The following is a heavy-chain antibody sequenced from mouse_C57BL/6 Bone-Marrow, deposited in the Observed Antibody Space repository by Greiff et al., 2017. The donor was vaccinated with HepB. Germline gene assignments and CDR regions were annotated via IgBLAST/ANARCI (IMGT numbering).Heavy chain of an antibody. CDR2: INPSSGYT. CDR3: ARWGGYYYAMDY. J-gene: IGHJ4*01. V-gene: IGHV1-7*01. CDR1: GYTFTSYW. Sequence: QVQLQQSGAELAKPGASVKLSCEASGYTFTSYWMHWVKQRPGQGLEWIGYINPSSGYTKYNQKFKDKATLTADKSSRTAYMQLSSLTYEDSAVYYCARWGGYYYAMDYWGQGTSVTVSS. D-gene: IGHD2-2*01.